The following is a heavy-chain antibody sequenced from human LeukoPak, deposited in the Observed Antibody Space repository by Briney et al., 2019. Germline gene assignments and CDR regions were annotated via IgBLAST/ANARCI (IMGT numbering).Heavy chain of an antibody. V-gene: IGHV3-23*01. CDR1: GFTFSSYA. Sequence: PGGSLRLSCAASGFTFSSYAMSWVRQAPGKGLEWVSGISGSGGSTYYADSVKGRFTTSRDNSKNTLYLQMASLRAEDTAVYYCAKDLYSSGHWGQGTLVTVSS. J-gene: IGHJ4*02. CDR2: ISGSGGST. D-gene: IGHD6-19*01. CDR3: AKDLYSSGH.